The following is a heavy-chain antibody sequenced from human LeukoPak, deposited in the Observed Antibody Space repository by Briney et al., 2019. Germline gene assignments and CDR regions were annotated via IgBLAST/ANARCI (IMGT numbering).Heavy chain of an antibody. J-gene: IGHJ4*02. D-gene: IGHD1-26*01. CDR2: ISSSSSYI. CDR1: GFTFSSYS. V-gene: IGHV3-21*01. Sequence: GGSLRLSCAASGFTFSSYSMNWVRQAPGKGLEWVSSISSSSSYIYYADSVKGRFTISRDNAKNSLYLQMNSLRAEDTAVYYCARDKIVGATLLDYWGQGTLVTVAS. CDR3: ARDKIVGATLLDY.